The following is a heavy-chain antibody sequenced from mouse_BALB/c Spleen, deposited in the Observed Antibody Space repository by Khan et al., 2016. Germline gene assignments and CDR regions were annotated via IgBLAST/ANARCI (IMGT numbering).Heavy chain of an antibody. CDR1: GFSLTTYA. D-gene: IGHD2-13*01. J-gene: IGHJ3*01. CDR3: AKVDDFDSDGAWFAY. Sequence: QVQLKQSGPSLVQPSQSLSINCIVSGFSLTTYAVHWVRQSPGKGLEWLGVIWGGGTTDYHAAFMSRLSITKDNSKSQVFFKMHSLQSDDTAIYYCAKVDDFDSDGAWFAYWGQGSLVTVST. CDR2: IWGGGTT. V-gene: IGHV2-5-1*01.